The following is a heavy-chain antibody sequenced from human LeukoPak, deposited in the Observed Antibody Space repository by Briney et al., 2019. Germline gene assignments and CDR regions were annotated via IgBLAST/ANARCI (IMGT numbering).Heavy chain of an antibody. D-gene: IGHD6-19*01. Sequence: GGYLRLSCAASGFTFSSYSMNWVRQAPGKGLEWVSSISSSSSYIYYADSVKGRFTISRDNAKNSLYLQMNSLRAEDTAVYYCAFIAVAGTFDYWGQGTLVTVSS. V-gene: IGHV3-21*01. CDR2: ISSSSSYI. CDR1: GFTFSSYS. CDR3: AFIAVAGTFDY. J-gene: IGHJ4*02.